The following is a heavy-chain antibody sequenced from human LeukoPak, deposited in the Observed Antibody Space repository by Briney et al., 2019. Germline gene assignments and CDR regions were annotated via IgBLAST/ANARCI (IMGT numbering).Heavy chain of an antibody. CDR2: ISWNSGSI. J-gene: IGHJ4*02. V-gene: IGHV3-9*01. CDR3: AKDNSRSGWSAAPGGFDY. D-gene: IGHD6-19*01. CDR1: GFTFDDYA. Sequence: PGRSLRLSCAASGFTFDDYAMHWVRQAPGKGLEWVSGISWNSGSIGYADSMKGRFTISRDNAKNSLYLQMNSLRAEDTALYYCAKDNSRSGWSAAPGGFDYWGQGTLVTVSS.